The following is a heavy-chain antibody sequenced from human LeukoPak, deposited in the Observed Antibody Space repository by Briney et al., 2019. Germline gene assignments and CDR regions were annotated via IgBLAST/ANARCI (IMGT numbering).Heavy chain of an antibody. CDR3: AREATQFDY. CDR2: IYHDGST. Sequence: PSETLSLTCSVSGYSISSGYYWGWIRQPPGKGLEWIGNIYHDGSTYYNPSLKSRVTISVDTSKNQFSLKLSSVTAADTAVYYCAREATQFDYWGQGTLVTVSS. V-gene: IGHV4-38-2*02. J-gene: IGHJ4*02. CDR1: GYSISSGYY. D-gene: IGHD5-12*01.